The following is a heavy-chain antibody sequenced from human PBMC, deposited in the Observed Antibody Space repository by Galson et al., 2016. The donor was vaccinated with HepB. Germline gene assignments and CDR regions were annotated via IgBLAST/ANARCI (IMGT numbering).Heavy chain of an antibody. D-gene: IGHD6-13*01. Sequence: SLRLSCAASRFSFSSYAMNWVRQAPGKGLEWVAIISYDGSSQYYADSVKGRFTISRDNSKNSLYLQMNSLRAEDTALYYCARDGVVGAAGFAFDIWGQGTLVTVSS. V-gene: IGHV3-30-3*01. CDR2: ISYDGSSQ. CDR3: ARDGVVGAAGFAFDI. CDR1: RFSFSSYA. J-gene: IGHJ3*02.